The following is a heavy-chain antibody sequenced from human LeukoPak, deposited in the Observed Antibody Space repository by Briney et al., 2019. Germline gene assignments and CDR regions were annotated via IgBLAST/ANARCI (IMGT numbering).Heavy chain of an antibody. J-gene: IGHJ4*02. Sequence: PSETLSLTCGVSGYSISRGYYWAWIRQPPGKGLEWIGTIYHTGSTYYTPSPGSRVTISVDTPKNEFSLNLNSVTAADTAVYYCARAGWIITSGIDYWGQGALVTVSS. D-gene: IGHD3-10*01. CDR1: GYSISRGYY. CDR3: ARAGWIITSGIDY. CDR2: IYHTGST. V-gene: IGHV4-38-2*01.